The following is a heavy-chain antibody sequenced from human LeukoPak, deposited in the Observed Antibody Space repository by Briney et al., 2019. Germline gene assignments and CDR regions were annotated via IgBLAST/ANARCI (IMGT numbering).Heavy chain of an antibody. J-gene: IGHJ4*02. CDR2: IYFSGST. Sequence: SETLSLTCTVSGVSLSSDYWSWIRQPPGKGLEWIGSIYFSGSTNYNPSLKSRVTISVDTSKNQFSLKLSSVTAADTAVYYCARQKDSGTYPFDYWGQGTLVTVSS. CDR1: GVSLSSDY. CDR3: ARQKDSGTYPFDY. V-gene: IGHV4-59*08. D-gene: IGHD1-26*01.